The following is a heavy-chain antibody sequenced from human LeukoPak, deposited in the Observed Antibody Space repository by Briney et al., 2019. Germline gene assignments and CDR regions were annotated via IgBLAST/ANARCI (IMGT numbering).Heavy chain of an antibody. D-gene: IGHD3-22*01. CDR1: GGSISGYY. CDR2: IHYSGST. Sequence: PSETLSLTCTVSGGSISGYYWSWIRQSPGRGLEWMGYIHYSGSTDYNPSLKSRVTMSVDTSKNQCSPKLSSVTAADAAVYYCVREGYDSSGYFLDYWGQGTLVTVSS. J-gene: IGHJ4*02. V-gene: IGHV4-59*01. CDR3: VREGYDSSGYFLDY.